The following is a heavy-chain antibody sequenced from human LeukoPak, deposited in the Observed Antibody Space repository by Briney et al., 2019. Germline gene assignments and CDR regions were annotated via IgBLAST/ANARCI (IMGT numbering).Heavy chain of an antibody. CDR3: ARGNPYGDYEGFDY. V-gene: IGHV3-53*01. Sequence: GGSLRLSCAASGFTVSSNYMCWVRQAPGKGLEWVSVIYSGGSTYYADSVKGRFTISRDNSKNTLYLQMNSLRAEDTAVYYCARGNPYGDYEGFDYWGQGTLVTVSS. CDR2: IYSGGST. J-gene: IGHJ4*02. CDR1: GFTVSSNY. D-gene: IGHD4-17*01.